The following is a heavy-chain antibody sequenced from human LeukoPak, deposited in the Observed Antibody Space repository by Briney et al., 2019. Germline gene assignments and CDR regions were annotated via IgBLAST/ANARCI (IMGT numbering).Heavy chain of an antibody. CDR1: GFTFSDYY. D-gene: IGHD1-7*01. J-gene: IGHJ2*01. CDR2: ISSSGSTI. CDR3: ASGHKELSWYFDL. V-gene: IGHV3-11*04. Sequence: GGSLRLSCAASGFTFSDYYMSWIRQAPGKGLEWVSYISSSGSTIYYADSVKGRFTISRDNAKNSLYLQMNSLRAEDTAVYYCASGHKELSWYFDLWGRGTLVTVSS.